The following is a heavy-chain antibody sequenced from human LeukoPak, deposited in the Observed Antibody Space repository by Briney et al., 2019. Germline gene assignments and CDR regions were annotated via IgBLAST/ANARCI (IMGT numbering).Heavy chain of an antibody. J-gene: IGHJ4*02. CDR3: ARSLYYFDSSGYYYPFNF. V-gene: IGHV1-3*01. Sequence: ASVTVSFTASGYSFSAYAMHWVRQAPGQRLEWMGWVHGGNGNTKYSQKFQDRVTITRDTSASIAYMELSSLRSEDTAMYYCARSLYYFDSSGYYYPFNFWGQGTLVTVSS. CDR2: VHGGNGNT. D-gene: IGHD3-22*01. CDR1: GYSFSAYA.